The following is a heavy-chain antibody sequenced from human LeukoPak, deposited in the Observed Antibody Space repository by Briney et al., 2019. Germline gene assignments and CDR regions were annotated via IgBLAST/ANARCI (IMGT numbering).Heavy chain of an antibody. CDR1: GFTFSSYW. J-gene: IGHJ4*02. V-gene: IGHV3-7*01. CDR2: IKQDGSEK. Sequence: GGSLRLSCAASGFTFSSYWMSWVRQAPGKGLEWVANIKQDGSEKYYVDSVKGRFTISRDNAKNSPYLQMNSLRAEDTAVYYCARVIAARYFDYWGQGTLVTVSS. CDR3: ARVIAARYFDY. D-gene: IGHD6-6*01.